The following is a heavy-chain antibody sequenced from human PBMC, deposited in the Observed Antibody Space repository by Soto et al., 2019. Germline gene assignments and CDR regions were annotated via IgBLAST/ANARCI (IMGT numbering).Heavy chain of an antibody. J-gene: IGHJ4*02. CDR2: ISGSSSNI. CDR3: AKMTSSGWYDPVFH. CDR1: GFSFSDYY. V-gene: IGHV3-11*01. D-gene: IGHD6-19*01. Sequence: QVQLVESGGGLVKPRGSLRLSCVASGFSFSDYYMSWVGQAPGKGLEWISYISGSSSNIYYADSVKGRFTISRDNAENSVFLQMINLRAEDTARYYCAKMTSSGWYDPVFHWGQGTLVTVSS.